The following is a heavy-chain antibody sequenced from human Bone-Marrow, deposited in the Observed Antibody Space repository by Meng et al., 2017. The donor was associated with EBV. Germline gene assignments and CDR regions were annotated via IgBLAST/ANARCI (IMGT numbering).Heavy chain of an antibody. CDR2: LIPMSDAP. D-gene: IGHD3-10*01. Sequence: QVQLVRSGAGVRKPGSPVKVSCKTSGGSFRSEAISWVRQAPGQGLEWMGGLIPMSDAPHYAQKFQGRVTITADESTSTHYMDLSGLRSEDTAVYYCASESGRGFTPDYWGQGTLVTVSS. J-gene: IGHJ4*02. V-gene: IGHV1-69*01. CDR1: GGSFRSEA. CDR3: ASESGRGFTPDY.